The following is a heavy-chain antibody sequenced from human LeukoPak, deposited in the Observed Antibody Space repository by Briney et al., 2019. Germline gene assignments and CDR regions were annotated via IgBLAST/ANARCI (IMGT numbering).Heavy chain of an antibody. CDR1: GFTFDDYG. V-gene: IGHV3-20*04. D-gene: IGHD2-15*01. CDR2: INWNGGST. J-gene: IGHJ6*03. CDR3: ARVVRFCSGGSCYYYYYYMDV. Sequence: GGSLRLSCAASGFTFDDYGMSWVRQAPGKGLEWVSGINWNGGSTGYADSVKGRFTISRDNAKNSLYLQMNSLRAEDTALYYCARVVRFCSGGSCYYYYYYMDVWGKGTTVTVSS.